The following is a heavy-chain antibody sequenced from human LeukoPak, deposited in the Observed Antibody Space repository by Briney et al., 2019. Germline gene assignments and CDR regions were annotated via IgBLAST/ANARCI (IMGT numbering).Heavy chain of an antibody. CDR3: ATTYDILTGYPY. Sequence: GGSLRLSCAASGLTFSSYWMRWVGQAPGKGLVWVSRINSDGSSISYADSVKGRFTISRDNAKNTLYLQMNSLRAEDTAVYYCATTYDILTGYPYWGQGALVTVSS. CDR1: GLTFSSYW. J-gene: IGHJ4*02. CDR2: INSDGSSI. V-gene: IGHV3-74*01. D-gene: IGHD3-9*01.